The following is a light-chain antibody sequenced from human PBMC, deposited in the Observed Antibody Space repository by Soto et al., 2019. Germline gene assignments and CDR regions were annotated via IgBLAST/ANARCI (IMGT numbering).Light chain of an antibody. V-gene: IGKV3D-20*02. Sequence: EIVLTQSPGTLSLSPGERATLSCRASQSVSSSYLAWYQQKPGQAPRLLIYGASSRATGIPDRFSGSGSGTDFALTISSLEPEDFAVYYCQQHTNWPLTFGGGTKVDIK. CDR2: GAS. CDR1: QSVSSSY. CDR3: QQHTNWPLT. J-gene: IGKJ4*01.